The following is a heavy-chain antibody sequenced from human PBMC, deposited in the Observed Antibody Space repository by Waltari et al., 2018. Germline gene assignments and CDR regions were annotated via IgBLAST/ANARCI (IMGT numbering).Heavy chain of an antibody. J-gene: IGHJ4*02. Sequence: QVHLVQSGAEVKKPGSSVKVSCKVSGGTFTNFPISWVRQAPGQGREWMGGIMPILGVVTYGQMFQARGTITADKSTNTAYMELASLRSEDTAMYYCARDLPYYYDATEGVNDYWGQGTLVTVSS. CDR2: IMPILGVV. CDR3: ARDLPYYYDATEGVNDY. V-gene: IGHV1-69*10. D-gene: IGHD3-22*01. CDR1: GGTFTNFP.